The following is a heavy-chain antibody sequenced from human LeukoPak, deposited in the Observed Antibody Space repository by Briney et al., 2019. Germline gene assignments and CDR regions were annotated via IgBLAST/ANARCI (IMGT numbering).Heavy chain of an antibody. V-gene: IGHV4-34*01. CDR1: GGSFSGYY. CDR3: ASLRPGY. CDR2: INHSGST. J-gene: IGHJ4*02. Sequence: PSETLSLTCAVYGGSFSGYYWSWIRQPPGKGLEWIGEINHSGSTNYNPSLKSRVTISVDTSKNQFSLKLTSVTAADTAVYYCASLRPGYWGQGTLVTVSS. D-gene: IGHD6-25*01.